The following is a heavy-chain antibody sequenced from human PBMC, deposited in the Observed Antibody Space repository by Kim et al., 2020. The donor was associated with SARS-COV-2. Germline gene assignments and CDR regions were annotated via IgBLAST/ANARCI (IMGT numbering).Heavy chain of an antibody. D-gene: IGHD3-10*01. CDR1: GGSISSYY. CDR3: ARHAVLYGSGSYVDY. CDR2: IYYSGST. Sequence: SETLSLTCTVAGGSISSYYWSWIRQPPGKGLEWIGYIYYSGSTNYNPSLKSRVTISVDTSKNQFSLKLSSVTAADTAVYYCARHAVLYGSGSYVDYWGQGTLVTVSS. V-gene: IGHV4-59*08. J-gene: IGHJ4*02.